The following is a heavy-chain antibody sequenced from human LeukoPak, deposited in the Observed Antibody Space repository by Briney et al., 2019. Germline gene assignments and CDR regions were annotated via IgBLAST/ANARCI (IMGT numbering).Heavy chain of an antibody. Sequence: PGGSLRLSCAASGFTFRYYGMHWVRQAPGKGLEWVAVISYDGNTKYYADSVKGRFTISRDNSKNTLYLQMNSLRAEDTAVYYWAREPISMIGVAKSLYWFAPWGQGTLVTVSS. D-gene: IGHD3-22*01. J-gene: IGHJ5*02. CDR1: GFTFRYYG. CDR2: ISYDGNTK. CDR3: AREPISMIGVAKSLYWFAP. V-gene: IGHV3-30*03.